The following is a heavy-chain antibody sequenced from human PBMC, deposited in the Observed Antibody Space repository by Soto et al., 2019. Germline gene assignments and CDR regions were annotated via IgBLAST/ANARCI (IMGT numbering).Heavy chain of an antibody. D-gene: IGHD1-1*01. V-gene: IGHV4-39*01. CDR2: ISYSATT. J-gene: IGHJ5*01. Sequence: PSETLTLTCTFSVGSISISPYNWGWIRQPPKKGLEWIGTISYSATTYYNTSLKSRVTMSVDTSKNQFSLKLSSVTAADTAVYYCARHPTGFPNWFDSWGQGTLVTVSS. CDR1: VGSISISPYN. CDR3: ARHPTGFPNWFDS.